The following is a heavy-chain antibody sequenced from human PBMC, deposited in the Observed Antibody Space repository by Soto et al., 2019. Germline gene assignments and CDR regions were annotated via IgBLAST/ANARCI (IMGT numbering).Heavy chain of an antibody. J-gene: IGHJ4*02. CDR3: ATSSGYLNYFDY. CDR1: GFTFSSYA. CDR2: VSAGGDMT. Sequence: DVQLLESGGHLVQPGGSLRLSCAASGFTFSSYAMSWVRQAPGKGLEWVSSVSAGGDMTYYSDSVKGRFTISRDNSNNVLFLQMNSLRIEDTALYYCATSSGYLNYFDYWGQGTLVTVSS. V-gene: IGHV3-23*01. D-gene: IGHD6-19*01.